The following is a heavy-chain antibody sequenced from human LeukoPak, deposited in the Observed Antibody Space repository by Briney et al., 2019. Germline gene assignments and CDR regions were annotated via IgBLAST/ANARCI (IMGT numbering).Heavy chain of an antibody. D-gene: IGHD6-6*01. CDR3: SSVEEGYYYYGMDV. Sequence: PGGSLRLSCAASGFTFSSYGMHWVHQAPGKGLEWVAVISYDGSNKYYADSVKGRFTISRDNSKNTLYLQMNSLRAEDTAVYYCSSVEEGYYYYGMDVWGQGTTVTVSS. CDR1: GFTFSSYG. J-gene: IGHJ6*02. V-gene: IGHV3-30*03. CDR2: ISYDGSNK.